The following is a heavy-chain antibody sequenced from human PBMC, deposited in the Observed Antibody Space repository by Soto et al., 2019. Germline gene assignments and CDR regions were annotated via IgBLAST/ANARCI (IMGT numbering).Heavy chain of an antibody. Sequence: GETLKISCKGSGYRFTSYWIGWVRQMPGKGLEWVGIIYPGDSDARYSPSFQGQVTISVDKSNNTAYLHWSRLKAPDTAIYYCARQSDYSGAYWPYWGQGTLVTVSS. V-gene: IGHV5-51*01. CDR2: IYPGDSDA. J-gene: IGHJ4*02. D-gene: IGHD1-26*01. CDR1: GYRFTSYW. CDR3: ARQSDYSGAYWPY.